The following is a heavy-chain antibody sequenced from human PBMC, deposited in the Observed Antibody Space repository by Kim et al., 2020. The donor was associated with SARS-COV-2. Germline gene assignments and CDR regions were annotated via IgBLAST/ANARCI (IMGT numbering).Heavy chain of an antibody. D-gene: IGHD3-3*01. V-gene: IGHV3-7*03. CDR3: ARDRGDYDFWSGYYTEY. CDR1: GFSFWCYW. CDR2: IKQDGSEK. J-gene: IGHJ1*01. Sequence: GWSRRLSCSASGFSFWCYWMSWVRQAPGKGLEWVANIKQDGSEKYYVDSVKGRFTISRDNAKNSLYLQMNSLRAEDTAVYYCARDRGDYDFWSGYYTEY.